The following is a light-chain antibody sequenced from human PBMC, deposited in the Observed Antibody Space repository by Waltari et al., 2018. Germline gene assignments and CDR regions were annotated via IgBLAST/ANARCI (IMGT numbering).Light chain of an antibody. CDR3: QQYGSSVLYT. CDR1: QSLTKKY. Sequence: EIVLTQSPGTLSLSPGERATLSCRASQSLTKKYLAWYQQKPGQAPRLLIYGASSRAAGVPDRCSGGGSGTDFTLTIDRLEPEDFEVYYCQQYGSSVLYTFGQGTSLEI. J-gene: IGKJ2*01. CDR2: GAS. V-gene: IGKV3-20*01.